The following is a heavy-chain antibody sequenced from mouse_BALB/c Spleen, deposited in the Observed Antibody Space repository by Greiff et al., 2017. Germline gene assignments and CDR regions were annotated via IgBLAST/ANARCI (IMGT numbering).Heavy chain of an antibody. CDR2: INPSTGYT. V-gene: IGHV1-7*01. CDR1: GYTFTSYW. Sequence: LEESGAELAKPGASVKMSCKASGYTFTSYWMHWVKQRPGQGLEWIGYINPSTGYTEYNQKFKDKATLTADKSSSTAYMQLSSLTSEDSAVYYCARGGYGNYRFAYWGQGTLVTVSA. J-gene: IGHJ3*01. CDR3: ARGGYGNYRFAY. D-gene: IGHD2-10*02.